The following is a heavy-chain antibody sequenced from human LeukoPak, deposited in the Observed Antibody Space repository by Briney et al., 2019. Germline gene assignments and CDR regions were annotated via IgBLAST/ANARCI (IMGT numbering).Heavy chain of an antibody. CDR2: IYYSGST. D-gene: IGHD3-3*01. Sequence: SETLSLTCTVSGGSISSSSYYWGWIRQPPGKGLEWIGSIYYSGSTYYNPSLKSRVTISVDTSKNQFSLKLSSVTAADTAEYYCASLGILRFLEWLAPRDAFDIWGQGTMVTVSS. CDR1: GGSISSSSYY. CDR3: ASLGILRFLEWLAPRDAFDI. V-gene: IGHV4-39*01. J-gene: IGHJ3*02.